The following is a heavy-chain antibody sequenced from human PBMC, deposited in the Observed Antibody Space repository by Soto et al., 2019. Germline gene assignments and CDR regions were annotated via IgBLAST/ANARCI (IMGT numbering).Heavy chain of an antibody. J-gene: IGHJ6*03. CDR1: SGSISSSNW. V-gene: IGHV4-4*02. D-gene: IGHD1-1*01. CDR3: ARAPLEGYYYMDV. CDR2: IYHSGST. Sequence: SETLSLTCAVSSGSISSSNWWSWVRQPPGKGLEWIGQIYHSGSTNYNPSLKSRVTISVDKSQNQFSLKLSSVTAADTAVYYCARAPLEGYYYMDVWGKGTTVTVSS.